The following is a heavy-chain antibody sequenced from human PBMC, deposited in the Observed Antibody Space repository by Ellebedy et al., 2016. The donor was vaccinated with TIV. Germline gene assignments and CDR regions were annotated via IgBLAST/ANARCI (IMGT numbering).Heavy chain of an antibody. CDR1: GGSFSGYY. J-gene: IGHJ4*02. CDR2: INHSGST. CDR3: ARRTVTHDY. D-gene: IGHD4-11*01. V-gene: IGHV4-34*01. Sequence: GSLRLSXAVYGGSFSGYYWSWIRQPPGKGLEWIGEINHSGSTNYNPSLKSRVTISVDTSKNQFSLKLSSVTAADTAVYYCARRTVTHDYWGQGTLVTVSS.